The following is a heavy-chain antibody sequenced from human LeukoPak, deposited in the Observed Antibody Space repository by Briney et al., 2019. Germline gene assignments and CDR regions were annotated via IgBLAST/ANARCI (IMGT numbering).Heavy chain of an antibody. Sequence: SETLSLTCTVSGGSISSGDYYWSWIRQPQGKGLEWIGYIYYSGSTYYNPSLKSRVTISVDTSKNQFSLKLSSVTAADTAVYYCARDRGWELDYWGQGTLVTVSS. V-gene: IGHV4-30-4*08. D-gene: IGHD1-26*01. CDR2: IYYSGST. CDR1: GGSISSGDYY. J-gene: IGHJ4*02. CDR3: ARDRGWELDY.